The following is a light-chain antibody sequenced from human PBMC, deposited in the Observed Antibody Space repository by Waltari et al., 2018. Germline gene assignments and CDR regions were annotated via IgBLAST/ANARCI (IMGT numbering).Light chain of an antibody. CDR3: QQYYTTRT. CDR2: WAS. CDR1: RNLLYSSNSQNY. J-gene: IGKJ1*01. Sequence: DIVMTQSPDSLAVSLGERATIHGKSSRNLLYSSNSQNYLAWYQQKPGQPPKLLIYWASTRESGVPDRFSGSGSGTDFTLTISSLQAEDVAVYYCQQYYTTRTFGQGTKVDFK. V-gene: IGKV4-1*01.